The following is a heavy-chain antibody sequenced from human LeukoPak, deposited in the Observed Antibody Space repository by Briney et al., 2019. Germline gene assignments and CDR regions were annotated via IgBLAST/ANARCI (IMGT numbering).Heavy chain of an antibody. CDR1: GFTFSSYE. V-gene: IGHV3-48*03. CDR3: ARVGCFSSTSCYRGSDY. J-gene: IGHJ4*02. Sequence: GESLRLSCAASGFTFSSYEMNWVRQAPGKGLEWVSYISSSGSTIYYADSVKGRFTISRDNAKNPLYLQMNSLRAEDTAVYYCARVGCFSSTSCYRGSDYWGQGTLVTVSS. D-gene: IGHD2-2*01. CDR2: ISSSGSTI.